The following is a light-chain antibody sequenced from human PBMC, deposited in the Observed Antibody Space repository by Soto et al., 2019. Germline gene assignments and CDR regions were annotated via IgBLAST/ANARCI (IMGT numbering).Light chain of an antibody. J-gene: IGKJ1*01. CDR2: DAS. CDR1: QSVSSY. Sequence: EIVLTQSPATLSLSPGERATLSCRASQSVSSYLAWYQQKPGQAPRLLIYDASKRATGISARFSGSGSGPDFTLTISSLEPEDFAVYYCQQRSNWPVTFGQGTKVEIK. CDR3: QQRSNWPVT. V-gene: IGKV3-11*01.